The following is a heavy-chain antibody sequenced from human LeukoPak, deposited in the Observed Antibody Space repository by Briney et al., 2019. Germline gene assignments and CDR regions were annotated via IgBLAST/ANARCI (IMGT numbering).Heavy chain of an antibody. Sequence: GASVKVSCKASGYTFTGYYMHWVRQAPGQGLEWMGWINPNSGGTNYAQKFQGRVTMTGDTSISTAYMELSRLRSDDTAVYYCARDRGGGSYLGAFDIWGQGTMVTVSS. J-gene: IGHJ3*02. CDR1: GYTFTGYY. D-gene: IGHD1-26*01. CDR3: ARDRGGGSYLGAFDI. V-gene: IGHV1-2*02. CDR2: INPNSGGT.